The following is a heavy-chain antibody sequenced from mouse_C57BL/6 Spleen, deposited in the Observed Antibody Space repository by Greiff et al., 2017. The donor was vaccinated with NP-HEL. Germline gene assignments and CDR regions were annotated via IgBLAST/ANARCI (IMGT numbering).Heavy chain of an antibody. Sequence: EVQLQQSGPGLVKPSPSLSLTCSVPGYSITSGYYWNWIRQFPGNKLEWMGYISYDGSNNYNPSLKNRISITRDTSKNQFFLKLNSVTTEDTATYYCAREGGNYEGYYAMDYWGQGTSVTVSS. V-gene: IGHV3-6*01. CDR1: GYSITSGYY. CDR3: AREGGNYEGYYAMDY. J-gene: IGHJ4*01. D-gene: IGHD2-4*01. CDR2: ISYDGSN.